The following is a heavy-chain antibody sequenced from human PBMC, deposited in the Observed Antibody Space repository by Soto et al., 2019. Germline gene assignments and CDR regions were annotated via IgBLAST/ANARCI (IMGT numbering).Heavy chain of an antibody. CDR2: IYYSWST. V-gene: IGHV4-31*03. CDR1: GGSISSGGYY. Sequence: QVQLQESGPGLVTPSQTLSLTCTVSGGSISSGGYYWSWIRQHPGKGLEWIGYIYYSWSTYYNPSLKSRVTIPVDTSKNQFSLKLSSVTAADTAVYYCARDSRFGGNYMDVWGKGTTVTVSS. D-gene: IGHD3-3*01. J-gene: IGHJ6*03. CDR3: ARDSRFGGNYMDV.